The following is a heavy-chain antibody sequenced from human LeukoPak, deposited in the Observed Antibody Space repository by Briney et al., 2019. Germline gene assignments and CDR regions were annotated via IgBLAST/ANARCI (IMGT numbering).Heavy chain of an antibody. D-gene: IGHD6-6*01. CDR3: ARRIAARDFDY. Sequence: SETLSLTCTVSGGSISSSSYYWGWIRQPPGKGLEWIGSIYYSGSTYYNPSLKSRVTISVDKSKNQFSLKLSSVTAADTAVYYCARRIAARDFDYWGQGTLVTVSS. V-gene: IGHV4-39*07. CDR1: GGSISSSSYY. J-gene: IGHJ4*02. CDR2: IYYSGST.